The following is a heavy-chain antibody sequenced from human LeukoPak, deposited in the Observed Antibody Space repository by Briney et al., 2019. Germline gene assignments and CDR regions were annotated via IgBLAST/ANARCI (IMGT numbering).Heavy chain of an antibody. D-gene: IGHD4-11*01. J-gene: IGHJ4*02. CDR3: ARDDNYGIFVNVDY. V-gene: IGHV1-3*04. Sequence: ASVKVSCKASGYTFTSYAMHWVRQAPGQGPEWMGWISTSTGDTKYTQKFQGRVTLTTDTSTSTAYMELSSLRSDDTAVYYCARDDNYGIFVNVDYWGQGTLVTVSS. CDR1: GYTFTSYA. CDR2: ISTSTGDT.